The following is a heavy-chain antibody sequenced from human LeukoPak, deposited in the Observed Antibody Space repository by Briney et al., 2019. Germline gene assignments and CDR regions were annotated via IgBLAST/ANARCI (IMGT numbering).Heavy chain of an antibody. D-gene: IGHD3-3*01. V-gene: IGHV3-7*01. CDR1: GFTFSSYW. CDR3: AREARYDFWSGYWGRGDDY. CDR2: IKQDGSEK. J-gene: IGHJ4*02. Sequence: PGGSLRLSCAASGFTFSSYWMSWVRQAPGKGLEWVANIKQDGSEKYYVDSVKGRFTISRDNAKNSLYLQMNSLRAEDTAVYYCAREARYDFWSGYWGRGDDYWGQGTLVTVSS.